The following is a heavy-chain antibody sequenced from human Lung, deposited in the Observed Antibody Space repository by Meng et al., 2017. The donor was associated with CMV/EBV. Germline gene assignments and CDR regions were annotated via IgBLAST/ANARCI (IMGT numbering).Heavy chain of an antibody. V-gene: IGHV3-23*01. J-gene: IGHJ5*02. CDR3: AKYIHYDFWSGYLGDNWLDP. CDR1: FDNYA. Sequence: FDNYAMTWVRQGPGKGLEWVSAISGSGATTYYADSVKGRFTISRDNSKSTLYLQMNSLRAEDTAVYYCAKYIHYDFWSGYLGDNWLDPWGQGTLVTVSS. D-gene: IGHD3-3*01. CDR2: ISGSGATT.